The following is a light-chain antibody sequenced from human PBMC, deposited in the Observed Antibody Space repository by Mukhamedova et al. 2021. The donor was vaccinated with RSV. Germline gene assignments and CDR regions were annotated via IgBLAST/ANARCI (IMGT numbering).Light chain of an antibody. Sequence: GSQSISTWLAWYQHKPGKAPKLLIHKASTLETGVPSRFTGSGFGTEFTLTISSLQPDDFATYYCQQYNTYSRTFGQGTKLEIK. V-gene: IGKV1-5*03. CDR3: QQYNTYSRT. J-gene: IGKJ2*01. CDR1: QSISTW. CDR2: KAS.